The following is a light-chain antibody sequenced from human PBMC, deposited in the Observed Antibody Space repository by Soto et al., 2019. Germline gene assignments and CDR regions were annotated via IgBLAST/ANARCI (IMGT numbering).Light chain of an antibody. J-gene: IGKJ5*01. CDR3: QKYSSVIT. CDR2: AAS. V-gene: IGKV1-27*01. CDR1: QGISNF. Sequence: DIQMTQSPSSLSASVGDRVTITCRASQGISNFLAWYQQKPGKVPKLLISAASTLQSGVPSRFSGSGSGTDFTLTITSLQPDDVATYYCQKYSSVITFGHGTRLEIK.